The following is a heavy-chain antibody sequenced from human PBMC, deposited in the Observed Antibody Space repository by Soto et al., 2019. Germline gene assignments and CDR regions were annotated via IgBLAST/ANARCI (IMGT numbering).Heavy chain of an antibody. J-gene: IGHJ4*02. V-gene: IGHV1-18*01. Sequence: QVQLVQSGAEVKKPGASVKVSCKASGYTFTAYDVAWVRQAPGQGLEWMGWISGYNGKTIYAQKLQGRVTLTTDTSTSTAYMDLRSLRSDDTAVYYCARDSRSYFYYWGQGTLVTVSS. CDR2: ISGYNGKT. CDR1: GYTFTAYD. CDR3: ARDSRSYFYY. D-gene: IGHD4-17*01.